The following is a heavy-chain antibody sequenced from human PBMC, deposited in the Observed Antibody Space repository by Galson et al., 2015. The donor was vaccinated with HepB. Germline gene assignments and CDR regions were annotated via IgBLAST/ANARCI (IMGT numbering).Heavy chain of an antibody. J-gene: IGHJ6*02. CDR1: GLTFSNYA. CDR3: AKGNHYYYYYGMDV. Sequence: SLRLSCAASGLTFSNYAMNWVRQAPGKGLEWVSGLSGSGDNTFYADTVKDRFTISRDNSKNTLYLQMNSLRAEDTAVYYCAKGNHYYYYYGMDVWGQGTTVTVSS. D-gene: IGHD1-14*01. V-gene: IGHV3-23*01. CDR2: LSGSGDNT.